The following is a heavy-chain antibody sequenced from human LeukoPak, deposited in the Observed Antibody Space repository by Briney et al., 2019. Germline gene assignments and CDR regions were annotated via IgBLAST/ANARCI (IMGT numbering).Heavy chain of an antibody. J-gene: IGHJ4*02. D-gene: IGHD3-3*01. CDR1: DYSISSGYY. Sequence: SETLSLTCAVSDYSISSGYYWGWIRQPPGKGLEWIGSFYHSGSNYYSPSLKSRVTISVDTSKHQFSLKLTSVTAADTAVYYCARSRGFWSGSDYWGQGTLVTVSS. V-gene: IGHV4-38-2*01. CDR2: FYHSGSN. CDR3: ARSRGFWSGSDY.